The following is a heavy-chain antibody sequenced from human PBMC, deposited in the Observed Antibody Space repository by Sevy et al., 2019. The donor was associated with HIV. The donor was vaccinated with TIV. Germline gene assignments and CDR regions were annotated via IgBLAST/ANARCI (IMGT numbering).Heavy chain of an antibody. J-gene: IGHJ3*02. D-gene: IGHD3-22*01. CDR2: IRSKAYGGTT. CDR3: TRERVQYYYDSSGYPGAFDI. CDR1: GFTFGDYA. Sequence: GGSLRLSCTASGFTFGDYAMSWFRQAPGKGLEWVGFIRSKAYGGTTEYAASVKGRFTISRDDSKSIAYLQMNSLKTEYTAVYYCTRERVQYYYDSSGYPGAFDIWGQGTMVTVS. V-gene: IGHV3-49*03.